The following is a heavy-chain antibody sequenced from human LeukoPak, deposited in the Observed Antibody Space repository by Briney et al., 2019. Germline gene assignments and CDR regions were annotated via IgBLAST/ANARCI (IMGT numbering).Heavy chain of an antibody. V-gene: IGHV4-59*11. D-gene: IGHD3-16*01. CDR3: ARDLSESYGYRFDY. CDR2: IYYSRST. J-gene: IGHJ4*02. CDR1: GGSISNHY. Sequence: SEPLSLTCTVYGGSISNHYWSWIRQPPGEGLEWSGYIYYSRSTKYNPSLKSRVNILIDTSKNQFSLKLSSVTAADTAVYYCARDLSESYGYRFDYWGQGTLVTVSS.